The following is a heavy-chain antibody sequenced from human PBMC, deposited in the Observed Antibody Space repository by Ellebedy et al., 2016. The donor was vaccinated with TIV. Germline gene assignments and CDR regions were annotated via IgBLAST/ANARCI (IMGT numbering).Heavy chain of an antibody. CDR1: VFSFSSSA. V-gene: IGHV3-23*01. D-gene: IGHD3-10*01. CDR2: ISGDDT. CDR3: ARDVPGSGWALDY. J-gene: IGHJ4*02. Sequence: GESLKISCEASVFSFSSSAMSWVRQAPGKGLEWVSAISGDDTHYVNSVKGRFTISRDTSNNTLVLQMNSLRVEDTAVYFCARDVPGSGWALDYWGQGTLVTVSS.